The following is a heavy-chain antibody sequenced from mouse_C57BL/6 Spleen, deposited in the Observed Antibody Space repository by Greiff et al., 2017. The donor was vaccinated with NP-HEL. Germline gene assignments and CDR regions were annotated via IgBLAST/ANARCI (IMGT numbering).Heavy chain of an antibody. J-gene: IGHJ3*01. CDR3: TVRGLLLIPPGFAY. Sequence: QVQLKQSGAELVRPGASVTLSCKASGYTFTDYEMHWVKQTPVHGLEWIGAIDPETGGTAYNQKFKGKAILTADKSSSTAYMELRSLTSEDSAVYYCTVRGLLLIPPGFAYWGQGTLVTVSA. CDR2: IDPETGGT. D-gene: IGHD1-1*01. V-gene: IGHV1-15*01. CDR1: GYTFTDYE.